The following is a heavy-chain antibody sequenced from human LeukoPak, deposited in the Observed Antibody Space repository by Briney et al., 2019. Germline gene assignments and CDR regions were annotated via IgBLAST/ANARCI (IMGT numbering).Heavy chain of an antibody. V-gene: IGHV4-34*01. Sequence: NPSETLSLTCAVYGGSFSGYYWSWIRQPPGKGLEWIGEINHSGSTTYNPSLKSRVTISVDTSKNQFSLKLSSVTAADTAVYYCARGTMVRGVIRHFDYWCQGTLVTVSS. CDR1: GGSFSGYY. CDR2: INHSGST. D-gene: IGHD3-10*01. J-gene: IGHJ4*02. CDR3: ARGTMVRGVIRHFDY.